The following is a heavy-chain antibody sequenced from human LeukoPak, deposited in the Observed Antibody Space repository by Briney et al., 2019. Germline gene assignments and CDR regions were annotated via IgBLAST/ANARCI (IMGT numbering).Heavy chain of an antibody. V-gene: IGHV3-23*01. Sequence: PGGSLRLSCAGSGFTFSSYAMSWVRQAPGKGLEWVSSISDTGGSTYYADSVKGRFTISRDNSKNTLYLQMNSLRAEDTAVYYCAKGGATYYYVMDVWGQGTTVTVSS. CDR1: GFTFSSYA. CDR3: AKGGATYYYVMDV. CDR2: ISDTGGST. J-gene: IGHJ6*02.